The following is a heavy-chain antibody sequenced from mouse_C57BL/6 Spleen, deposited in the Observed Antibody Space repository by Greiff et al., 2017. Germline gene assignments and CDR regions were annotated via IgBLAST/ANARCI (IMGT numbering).Heavy chain of an antibody. CDR1: GYAFSSSW. CDR3: APNWDVYYFDY. V-gene: IGHV1-82*01. D-gene: IGHD4-1*01. Sequence: VQVVESGPELVKPGASVKISCKASGYAFSSSWMNWVKQRPGKGLEWIGRIYPGDGDTNYNGKFKGKATLTADKSSSTAYMQLSSLTSEDSAVYFCAPNWDVYYFDYWGQGTTLTVSS. J-gene: IGHJ2*01. CDR2: IYPGDGDT.